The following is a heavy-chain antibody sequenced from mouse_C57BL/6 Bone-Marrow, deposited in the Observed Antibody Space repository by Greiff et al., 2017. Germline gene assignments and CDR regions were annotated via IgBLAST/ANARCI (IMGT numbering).Heavy chain of an antibody. V-gene: IGHV7-1*01. Sequence: EVKLVESGGGLVQSGRSLRLSCATSGFTFSDFYMEWVRQAPGKGLEWIAASRNKANDYTTEYSASVKGRFIVSRDTSQSILYLQMNALRAEDTAIYYCARDAGSAWYFDVWGTGTTVTVSS. CDR2: SRNKANDYTT. D-gene: IGHD1-1*01. CDR3: ARDAGSAWYFDV. CDR1: GFTFSDFY. J-gene: IGHJ1*03.